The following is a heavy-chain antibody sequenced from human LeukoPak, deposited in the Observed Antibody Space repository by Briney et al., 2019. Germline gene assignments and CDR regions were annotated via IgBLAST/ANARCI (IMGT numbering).Heavy chain of an antibody. CDR2: INHSGST. CDR3: ARGEVRCSSTSCYVGWFDP. V-gene: IGHV4-34*01. D-gene: IGHD2-2*01. CDR1: GGSFSGYY. Sequence: SETLSLTCAVYGGSFSGYYWSWIRQPPGKGLEWIGEINHSGSTNYNPSLKSRVTISVDTSKNQFSLKLSSVTAAGTAVYYCARGEVRCSSTSCYVGWFDPWGQGTLVTVSS. J-gene: IGHJ5*02.